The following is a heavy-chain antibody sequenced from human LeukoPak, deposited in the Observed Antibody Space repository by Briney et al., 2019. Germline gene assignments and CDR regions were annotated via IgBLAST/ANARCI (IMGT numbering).Heavy chain of an antibody. V-gene: IGHV3-33*01. CDR1: GFTFSSYA. Sequence: PGGSLRLSCAASGFTFSSYAMHWVRQAPGKGLEWVAVIWYDGSNKYYADSVKGRFTISRDTSKNTLSLQMNSLRAEDTAVYYCASLSLGHYWGQGTLVTVSS. D-gene: IGHD6-6*01. CDR2: IWYDGSNK. CDR3: ASLSLGHY. J-gene: IGHJ4*02.